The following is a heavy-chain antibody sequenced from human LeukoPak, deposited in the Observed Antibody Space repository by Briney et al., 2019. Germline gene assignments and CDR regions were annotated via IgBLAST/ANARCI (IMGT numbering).Heavy chain of an antibody. CDR1: GYTFTGYY. CDR2: INPSGGST. V-gene: IGHV1-46*01. CDR3: ARDRVVHYDSSGYYTLDY. J-gene: IGHJ4*02. Sequence: ASVKVSCKASGYTFTGYYMHWVRQAPGQGLEWMGIINPSGGSTSYAQKFQGRVTMTRDTSTSTVYTELSSLRSEDTAVYYCARDRVVHYDSSGYYTLDYWGQGTLVTVSS. D-gene: IGHD3-22*01.